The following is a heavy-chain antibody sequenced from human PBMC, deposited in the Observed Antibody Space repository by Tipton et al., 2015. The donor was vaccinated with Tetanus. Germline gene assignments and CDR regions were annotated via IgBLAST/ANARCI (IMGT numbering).Heavy chain of an antibody. Sequence: LRLSCTVSGGSISSYYWSWIRQPPGKGLEWIGYIYYSGSTNYNPSLKSRVTISVDTSKNQFSLKLSSVTAADTAVYYCARVGGYYDILTGYRYYGMDVWGQGTTVTVSS. CDR2: IYYSGST. CDR3: ARVGGYYDILTGYRYYGMDV. D-gene: IGHD3-9*01. CDR1: GGSISSYY. V-gene: IGHV4-59*01. J-gene: IGHJ6*02.